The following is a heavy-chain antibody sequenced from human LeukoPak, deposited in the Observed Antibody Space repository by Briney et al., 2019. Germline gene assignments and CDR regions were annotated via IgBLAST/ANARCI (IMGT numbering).Heavy chain of an antibody. Sequence: GGSLRLSCVASGFTFSNHAMTWVRQAPGKGLEWVSAISADAVDTFYAPSVRGRFTISRDNSKNTLYLQINSLRAEDTAMYYCAKDVWWSVSWGQGTLVTVSS. V-gene: IGHV3-23*01. CDR2: ISADAVDT. D-gene: IGHD2-8*02. CDR1: GFTFSNHA. J-gene: IGHJ5*02. CDR3: AKDVWWSVS.